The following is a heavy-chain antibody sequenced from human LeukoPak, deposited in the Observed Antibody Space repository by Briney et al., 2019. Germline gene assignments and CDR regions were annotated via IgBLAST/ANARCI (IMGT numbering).Heavy chain of an antibody. Sequence: SVKVSCKASGGTFSSYAISWVRQAPGQGLEWMGGIIPIFGTANYARKFQGRVTITTDESTSTAYMELSSLRSEDTAVYYCARSRKDDYVWGSYGYWGQGTLVTVSS. V-gene: IGHV1-69*05. CDR1: GGTFSSYA. D-gene: IGHD3-16*01. CDR2: IIPIFGTA. J-gene: IGHJ4*02. CDR3: ARSRKDDYVWGSYGY.